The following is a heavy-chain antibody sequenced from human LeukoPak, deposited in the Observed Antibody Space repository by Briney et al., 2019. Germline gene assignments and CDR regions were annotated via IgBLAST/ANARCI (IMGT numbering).Heavy chain of an antibody. D-gene: IGHD5-12*01. CDR2: ISSSSSYI. CDR1: GFTVSNAW. J-gene: IGHJ4*02. Sequence: GGSLRLSCAASGFTVSNAWMSWVRQAPGKGLEWVSSISSSSSYIYYADSVKGRFTIYRDNAKNSLYLQMNSLRAEDTAVYYCARDSGYDLYYFDYWGRGTLVTVSS. V-gene: IGHV3-21*01. CDR3: ARDSGYDLYYFDY.